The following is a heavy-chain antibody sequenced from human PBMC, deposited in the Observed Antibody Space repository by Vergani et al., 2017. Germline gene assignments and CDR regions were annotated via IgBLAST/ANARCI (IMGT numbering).Heavy chain of an antibody. J-gene: IGHJ4*02. CDR2: INHSGST. Sequence: QVQLQQWGAGLLKPSETLSLTCAVYGGSFSGYYWSWIRQPPGKGLEWIGEINHSGSTNYHPSLKSRVTISVDTSKNQFSLKLSSVTAADTAVYYCARAPAGVAAAGASFDYWGQGTLVTVSS. D-gene: IGHD6-13*01. CDR1: GGSFSGYY. CDR3: ARAPAGVAAAGASFDY. V-gene: IGHV4-34*01.